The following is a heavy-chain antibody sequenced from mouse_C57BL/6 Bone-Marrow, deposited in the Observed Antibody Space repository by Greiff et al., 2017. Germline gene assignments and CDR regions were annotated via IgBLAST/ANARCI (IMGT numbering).Heavy chain of an antibody. CDR2: IDPDNGDT. D-gene: IGHD1-1*01. CDR3: TRDYYGSSYGY. V-gene: IGHV14-4*01. CDR1: GFNIKDDY. Sequence: EVQRVESGAELVRPGASVKLSCTASGFNIKDDYMHWVKQRPEQGLEWIGWIDPDNGDTEYASKFQGKATITADTSSNTAYLQLSSLTSEDTAVYYCTRDYYGSSYGYWGQGTTLTVSS. J-gene: IGHJ2*01.